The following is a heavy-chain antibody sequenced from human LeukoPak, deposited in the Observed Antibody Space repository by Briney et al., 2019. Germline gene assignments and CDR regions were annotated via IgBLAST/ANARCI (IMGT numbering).Heavy chain of an antibody. CDR1: GFTFSSYS. D-gene: IGHD6-6*01. CDR3: ARDGVSSIAALGLHHGEDY. Sequence: PGGSLRLSCAASGFTFSSYSMNWVRQAPGKGLEWVSSISRSSSYIYYADSVKGRFTISRDNAKNSLYLQMNSLRAEDTAVYYCARDGVSSIAALGLHHGEDYWGQGTLVTVSS. V-gene: IGHV3-21*01. CDR2: ISRSSSYI. J-gene: IGHJ4*02.